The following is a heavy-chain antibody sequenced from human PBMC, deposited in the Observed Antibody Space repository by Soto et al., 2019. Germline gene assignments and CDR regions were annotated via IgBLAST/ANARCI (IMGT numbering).Heavy chain of an antibody. Sequence: QVQLVESGGGVVQPGRSLRLSCAASGFTFSSYAMHWVRQAPGKGLEWVAVISYDGSNKYYADSVKGRFTISRDNSKNTLYLQMNSLRAEDTAVYYCARDRIRYFDWFYYYGMDVWGQGTTVTVSS. V-gene: IGHV3-30-3*01. CDR3: ARDRIRYFDWFYYYGMDV. D-gene: IGHD3-9*01. CDR1: GFTFSSYA. J-gene: IGHJ6*02. CDR2: ISYDGSNK.